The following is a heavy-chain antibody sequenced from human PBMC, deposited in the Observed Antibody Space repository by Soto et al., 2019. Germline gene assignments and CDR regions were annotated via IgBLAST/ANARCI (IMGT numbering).Heavy chain of an antibody. Sequence: GGSLRLSCVASGFILSGYDMHWVRQATGEGLEWVSAIGTAGDPYYSGSVKGRFTISRGNAENSVYLQMNSLRAGDTAVYYCARAGYDTSGYYFYAIDVCGQGTPVTVSS. V-gene: IGHV3-13*05. J-gene: IGHJ6*02. CDR1: GFILSGYD. CDR3: ARAGYDTSGYYFYAIDV. D-gene: IGHD2-15*01. CDR2: IGTAGDP.